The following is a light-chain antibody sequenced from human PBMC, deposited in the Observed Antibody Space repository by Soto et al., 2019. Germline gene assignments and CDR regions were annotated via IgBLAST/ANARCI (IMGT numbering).Light chain of an antibody. J-gene: IGLJ2*01. CDR1: SSNIGAGYD. CDR3: QSYDSSLRRL. CDR2: GNS. Sequence: QSVLTQPPSVSGAPGQRVTISCTGSSSNIGAGYDVHWYHQLPGTAPKLLIYGNSNRPSGVPDRVSGSKSGTSASLAITGLQAEDEADYYCQSYDSSLRRLFGGGTKLTVL. V-gene: IGLV1-40*01.